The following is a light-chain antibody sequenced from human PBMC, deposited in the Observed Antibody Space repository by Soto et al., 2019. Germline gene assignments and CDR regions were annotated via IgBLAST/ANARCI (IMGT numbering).Light chain of an antibody. Sequence: QSALTQPPSASGSPGQSVSISCTGTSSDVGGYNYVSWYQQHPGKAPKLMIYEVSKRPSGVPDRFSGSKSGNTASLTVSGXXXXXEADYYCSSYAGSYSWVFGGGTKLTVL. J-gene: IGLJ3*02. CDR2: EVS. V-gene: IGLV2-8*01. CDR3: SSYAGSYSWV. CDR1: SSDVGGYNY.